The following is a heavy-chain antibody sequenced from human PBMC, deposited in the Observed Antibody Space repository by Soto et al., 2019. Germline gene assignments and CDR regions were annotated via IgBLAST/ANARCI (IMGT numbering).Heavy chain of an antibody. CDR2: ISHDGNNK. CDR3: ARDTHKGRYYGSGSYYTAAGDV. V-gene: IGHV3-30*04. CDR1: GFTFSSYA. J-gene: IGHJ6*02. Sequence: QVQLVESGGGVVQPGRSLRLSCAASGFTFSSYAMHWVRQAPGKGLEWVAVISHDGNNKDYADSVKGRSTISRDNSENTLYLQLNSLRPDDMAVYYCARDTHKGRYYGSGSYYTAAGDVWGQGTTVTVSS. D-gene: IGHD3-10*01.